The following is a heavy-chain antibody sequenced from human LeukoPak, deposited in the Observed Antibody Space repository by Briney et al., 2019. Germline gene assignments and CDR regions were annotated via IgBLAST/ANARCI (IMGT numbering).Heavy chain of an antibody. CDR2: ISSSGSTI. J-gene: IGHJ6*03. CDR1: GFSFSSYE. V-gene: IGHV3-48*03. D-gene: IGHD1-26*01. CDR3: ARDPYSGNYGTYYYYYMDV. Sequence: PGGSLRLSCAASGFSFSSYEMNWVRQAPGKGLEWVSYISSSGSTIYYADSVKGRITISRDNAKNSLYLQMDSLGPEDTAVYYCARDPYSGNYGTYYYYYMDVWGKGTTVTVSS.